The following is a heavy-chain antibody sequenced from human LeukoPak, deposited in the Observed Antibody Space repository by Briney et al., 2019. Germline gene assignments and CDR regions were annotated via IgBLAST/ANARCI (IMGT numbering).Heavy chain of an antibody. V-gene: IGHV5-51*01. Sequence: PGGSLQISCQASGYSFSDYWIAWRRQEPGKGLELMGIIFPADSDTRYSPSFQGQLTISADKSISTAYLQWSSLRASDTAMYYCARRVYRLYYFDYWGPGTLVTVSS. J-gene: IGHJ4*02. CDR2: IFPADSDT. CDR3: ARRVYRLYYFDY. D-gene: IGHD3-22*01. CDR1: GYSFSDYW.